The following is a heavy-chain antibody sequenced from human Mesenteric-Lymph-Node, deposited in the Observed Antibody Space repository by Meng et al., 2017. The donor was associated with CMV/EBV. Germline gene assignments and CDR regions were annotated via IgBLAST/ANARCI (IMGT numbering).Heavy chain of an antibody. CDR2: ISSSASTK. CDR3: ARDLASARAY. D-gene: IGHD3-16*01. J-gene: IGHJ4*02. CDR1: GFTFSSHE. Sequence: GESLKISCAASGFTFSSHEMNWVRQAPGKGPEWVSYISSSASTKYYADSVKGRFTISRDNAKNSLYLQMNSLRAEDTAVYYCARDLASARAYWGQGTLVTVSS. V-gene: IGHV3-48*03.